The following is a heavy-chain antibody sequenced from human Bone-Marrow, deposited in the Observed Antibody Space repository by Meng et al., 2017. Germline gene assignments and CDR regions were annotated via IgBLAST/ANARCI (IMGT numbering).Heavy chain of an antibody. D-gene: IGHD5-24*01. CDR2: IIPIFGTA. CDR1: GGTFSSYA. V-gene: IGHV1-69*13. J-gene: IGHJ4*02. CDR3: ARSHLRQRWLQFSY. Sequence: SVKVSCKASGGTFSSYAISWVRQAPGQGLEWMGGIIPIFGTANYAQKFQGRVTITAGESTSTAYMELSSLRSEDTAVYYCARSHLRQRWLQFSYWGQGTLVTVSS.